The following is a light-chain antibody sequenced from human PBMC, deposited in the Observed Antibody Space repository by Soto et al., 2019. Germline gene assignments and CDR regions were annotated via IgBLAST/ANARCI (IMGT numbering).Light chain of an antibody. CDR2: DAS. CDR1: QTVSTY. Sequence: EVVLTQSPAALSLSPGERATLSCKTSQTVSTYLGWYQHKPGQAPRLLIYDASIRAAGIPARFIGSGSGTDFTLTISSLDPEDSADYHCQQRVIWPPTFGQGTRLEIE. CDR3: QQRVIWPPT. J-gene: IGKJ2*01. V-gene: IGKV3-11*01.